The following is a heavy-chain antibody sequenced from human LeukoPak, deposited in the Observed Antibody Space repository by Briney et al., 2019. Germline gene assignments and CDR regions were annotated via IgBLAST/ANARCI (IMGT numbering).Heavy chain of an antibody. CDR1: GFTFSDYY. CDR2: ISSSGSTV. CDR3: ARAHYGDSPLLFDY. Sequence: GGSLRLSCVASGFTFSDYYMSWVRQAPGKGLEWVSYISSSGSTVYYADSVKGRFTISRDNAKYSLYLQMNSLRAEDTAVYYCARAHYGDSPLLFDYWGQVTLVTVSS. J-gene: IGHJ4*02. D-gene: IGHD4-17*01. V-gene: IGHV3-11*01.